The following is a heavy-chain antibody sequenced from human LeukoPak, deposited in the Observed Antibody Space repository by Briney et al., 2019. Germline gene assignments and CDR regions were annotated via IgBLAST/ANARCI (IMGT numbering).Heavy chain of an antibody. J-gene: IGHJ6*02. CDR2: IYYSGST. Sequence: SETLSLTCTVSGGSISSYYWSWIRQPPGKGLEWIGYIYYSGSTNYNPSLKSRVTISVDTSKNQFSLKLSSVTAADTAVYYCARQPPYYYYGMDVWGQGTTVTASS. CDR3: ARQPPYYYYGMDV. V-gene: IGHV4-59*08. CDR1: GGSISSYY.